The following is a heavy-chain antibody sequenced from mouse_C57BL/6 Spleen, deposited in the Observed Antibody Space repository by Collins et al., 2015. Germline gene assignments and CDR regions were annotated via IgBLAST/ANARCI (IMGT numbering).Heavy chain of an antibody. V-gene: IGHV3-2*02. Sequence: DVQLQESGPGLVKPSQSLSLTCTVTGYSITSDYAWNWIRQFPGNKLEWMGYISYSGSTSYNPSLKSRISITRDTSKNQFFLQLNSVTTEDTATYYCARSELGFAYWGQGTLVTVSA. CDR3: ARSELGFAY. D-gene: IGHD4-1*01. CDR1: GYSITSDYA. J-gene: IGHJ3*01. CDR2: ISYSGST.